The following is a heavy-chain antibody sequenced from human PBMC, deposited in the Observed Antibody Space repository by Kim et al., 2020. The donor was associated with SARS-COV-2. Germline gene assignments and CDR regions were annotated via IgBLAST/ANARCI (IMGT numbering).Heavy chain of an antibody. V-gene: IGHV1-2*02. CDR3: ASRYYYGSGSTENYYYYYMDV. J-gene: IGHJ6*03. D-gene: IGHD3-10*01. Sequence: ASVKVSCKASGYTFTGYYMHWVRQAPGQGLEWMGWINPNSGGTNYAQKFQGRVTMTRDTSISTAYMELSRLRSDDTAVYYCASRYYYGSGSTENYYYYYMDVWGKGTTVTVSS. CDR2: INPNSGGT. CDR1: GYTFTGYY.